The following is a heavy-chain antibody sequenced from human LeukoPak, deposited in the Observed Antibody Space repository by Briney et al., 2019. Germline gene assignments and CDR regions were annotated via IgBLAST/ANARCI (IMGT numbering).Heavy chain of an antibody. D-gene: IGHD5-18*01. V-gene: IGHV4-59*08. CDR1: GGSIGSYY. CDR2: IYYSGST. J-gene: IGHJ3*01. CDR3: ARPGVGSGRYGAFDV. Sequence: PSQTLSLTCTVSGGSIGSYYWSWIRQLPGKGLEWLGYIYYSGSTNYNPSLESRVTMSVDTSKNQFSLNLRSMTAADTAVYYCARPGVGSGRYGAFDVWGQGTMVTVSS.